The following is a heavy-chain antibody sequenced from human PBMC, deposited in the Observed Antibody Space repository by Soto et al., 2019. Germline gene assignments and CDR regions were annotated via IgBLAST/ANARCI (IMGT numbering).Heavy chain of an antibody. Sequence: EVQLLESGGGLVQPGGSLRLSCAASGFTFSSYAMSWVRQAPGKGLEWVPAISGSGGSTYYADSVKGRFTISRDNSKHTVYLHMNSLRAEDTAVYYCAKGGLWFGEFGWGQVTLVTVA. CDR1: GFTFSSYA. J-gene: IGHJ4*02. CDR2: ISGSGGST. CDR3: AKGGLWFGEFG. V-gene: IGHV3-23*01. D-gene: IGHD3-10*01.